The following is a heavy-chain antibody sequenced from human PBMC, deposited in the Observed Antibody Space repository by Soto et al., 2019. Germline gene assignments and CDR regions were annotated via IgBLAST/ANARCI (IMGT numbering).Heavy chain of an antibody. J-gene: IGHJ4*02. CDR1: GFTFSSYW. CDR2: INSDGSST. CDR3: ASSSYSGYDAVDY. Sequence: PGGSLRLSCAASGFTFSSYWMHWVRQAPGKGLVWVSRINSDGSSTSYADYVKGRFTISRDNAKNTLYLQMNSLRAEDTAVYYCASSSYSGYDAVDYWGQGTLVTVSS. V-gene: IGHV3-74*01. D-gene: IGHD5-12*01.